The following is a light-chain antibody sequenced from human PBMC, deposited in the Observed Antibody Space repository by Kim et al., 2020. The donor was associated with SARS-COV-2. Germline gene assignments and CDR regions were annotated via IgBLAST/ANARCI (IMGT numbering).Light chain of an antibody. J-gene: IGKJ1*01. CDR1: QSISSW. CDR3: QQYNSYWT. Sequence: SESVGNRAPITCRASQSISSWLAWYQQKPGKAPKLLIYKASSLESGVPSRFSGSGSGTEFTLTISSLQPDDFATYYCQQYNSYWTFGQGTKVDIK. V-gene: IGKV1-5*03. CDR2: KAS.